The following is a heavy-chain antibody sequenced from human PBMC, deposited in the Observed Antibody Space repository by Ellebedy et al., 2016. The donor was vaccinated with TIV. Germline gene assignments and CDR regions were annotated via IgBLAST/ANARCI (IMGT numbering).Heavy chain of an antibody. CDR1: GFTFSDAW. J-gene: IGHJ1*01. CDR2: ITSKSDGGTT. CDR3: VTDYVGADDLGDFFHN. Sequence: PGGSLRLSCAASGFTFSDAWMSWVRQRPGKGLEWVGRITSKSDGGTTDGAAPVKGRFTISRDDSKNTLYLHMRSLKTEDTAVYYCVTDYVGADDLGDFFHNWGQGTLVTVSS. V-gene: IGHV3-15*01. D-gene: IGHD3-16*01.